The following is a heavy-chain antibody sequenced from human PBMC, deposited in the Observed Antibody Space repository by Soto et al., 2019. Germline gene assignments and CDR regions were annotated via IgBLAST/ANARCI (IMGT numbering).Heavy chain of an antibody. CDR1: GFTVSNNY. Sequence: EVQLVESGGGLVQPGGSLRLSCAASGFTVSNNYMSWVRQAPGKGLEWVAVIYSGGNTYYADSVKGRFTISRDNSKSMLYLQMNNLRVEDTAVYYCARGASIAVVPDLDVWGQGTTVTVSS. CDR2: IYSGGNT. CDR3: ARGASIAVVPDLDV. J-gene: IGHJ6*02. V-gene: IGHV3-66*01. D-gene: IGHD2-2*01.